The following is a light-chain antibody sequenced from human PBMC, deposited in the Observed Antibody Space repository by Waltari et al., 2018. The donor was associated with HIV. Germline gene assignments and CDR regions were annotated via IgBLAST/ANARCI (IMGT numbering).Light chain of an antibody. Sequence: DVVMTQSPDVLAVSLGERATINCKYSHNVFYTSSGKNYIAWYQQRPGQSPKLLIYWASTRESGVSVRFSGGGSGTNFNLTISSVQAEDVADYFCQQYYSPPPTFGRGTKVEI. CDR1: HNVFYTSSGKNY. CDR3: QQYYSPPPT. J-gene: IGKJ1*01. V-gene: IGKV4-1*01. CDR2: WAS.